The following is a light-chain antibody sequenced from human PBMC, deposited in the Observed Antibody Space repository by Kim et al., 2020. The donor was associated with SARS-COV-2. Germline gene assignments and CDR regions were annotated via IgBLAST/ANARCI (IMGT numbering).Light chain of an antibody. CDR1: TGAVTGVHY. J-gene: IGLJ1*01. Sequence: GTGTLTCASRTGAVTGVHYPSWFQQKPGQAPKPLIYSTYNKHSWTPARFSGSLLGGKAALTLSGVQPEDEAEYYCLLYLGTAHLYVFGTGTKVTVL. V-gene: IGLV7-43*01. CDR2: STY. CDR3: LLYLGTAHLYV.